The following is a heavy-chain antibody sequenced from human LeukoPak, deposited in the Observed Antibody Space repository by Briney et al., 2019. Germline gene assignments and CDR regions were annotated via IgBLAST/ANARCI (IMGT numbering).Heavy chain of an antibody. CDR3: AKEGNVDTAMVTPFDY. Sequence: GGSLRLSCAASGFTVSSNYMSWVRQAPGKGLEWVSVISGSGGSTYYTDSVKGRFTISRDNSKNTLYLQMNSLRAEDTAVYYCAKEGNVDTAMVTPFDYWGQGTLVTVSS. J-gene: IGHJ4*02. CDR1: GFTVSSNY. D-gene: IGHD5-18*01. CDR2: ISGSGGST. V-gene: IGHV3-23*01.